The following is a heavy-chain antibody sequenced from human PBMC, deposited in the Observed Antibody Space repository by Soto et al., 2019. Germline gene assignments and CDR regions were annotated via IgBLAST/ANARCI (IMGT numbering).Heavy chain of an antibody. CDR2: INSSGGST. J-gene: IGHJ4*02. Sequence: PXVSLRLSCAVSGFSFSSYAMSGVRHGPVTGLEWDSAINSSGGSTYYADSVKGRLTISRVNSKNTLYLQMNNLRAEDTPAYYCEEDSSRSFGSWAQEPLVT. D-gene: IGHD3-22*01. CDR3: EEDSSRSFGS. CDR1: GFSFSSYA. V-gene: IGHV3-23*01.